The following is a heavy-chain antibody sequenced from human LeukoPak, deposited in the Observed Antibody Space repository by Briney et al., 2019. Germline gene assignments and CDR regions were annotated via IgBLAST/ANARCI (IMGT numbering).Heavy chain of an antibody. CDR1: GFTFSHHW. Sequence: GGSLRLSCAASGFTFSHHWMNWVRQAPGKGLEWVASINHNGNVNYYVDSVKGRFTISRDNAKNSLYLQMSNLRAEDTAVYFCARGGGLDVWGQGATVTVSS. J-gene: IGHJ6*02. D-gene: IGHD3-16*01. CDR3: ARGGGLDV. CDR2: INHNGNVN. V-gene: IGHV3-7*03.